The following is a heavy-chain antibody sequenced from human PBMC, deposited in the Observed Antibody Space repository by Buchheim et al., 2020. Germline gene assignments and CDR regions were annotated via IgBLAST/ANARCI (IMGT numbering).Heavy chain of an antibody. CDR2: IKQDGSEK. Sequence: DVQLVESGGGLVQRGGSLRLSCAGSGSRFDLHWMSWVCQAPGKALEWVANIKQDGSEKYVGDSVKGSFTISRDNGKKSVYLQMNSLRVEDTATYYCARVDSGYDWNFNGMDVWGQGTT. J-gene: IGHJ6*02. CDR1: GSRFDLHW. CDR3: ARVDSGYDWNFNGMDV. D-gene: IGHD5-12*01. V-gene: IGHV3-7*01.